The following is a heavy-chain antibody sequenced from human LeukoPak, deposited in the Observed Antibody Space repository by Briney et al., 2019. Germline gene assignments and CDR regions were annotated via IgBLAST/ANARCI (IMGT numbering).Heavy chain of an antibody. CDR3: ARLGYSVAYYYYMDF. CDR2: IYYSGST. Sequence: SETLSLSCTVSGGSISSSSYYWGWIRQPPGKGLEWIGSIYYSGSTYYNPSLKSRVTISVDTSKNQFSLKLSSVTAADTAVYYWARLGYSVAYYYYMDFWGKGTTVTVSS. D-gene: IGHD5/OR15-5a*01. CDR1: GGSISSSSYY. V-gene: IGHV4-39*01. J-gene: IGHJ6*03.